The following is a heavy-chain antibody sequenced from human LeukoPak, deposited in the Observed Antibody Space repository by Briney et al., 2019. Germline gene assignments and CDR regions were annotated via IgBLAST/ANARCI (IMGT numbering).Heavy chain of an antibody. D-gene: IGHD6-13*01. J-gene: IGHJ4*02. CDR1: GYTFTSYG. CDR2: ISAYNGNT. Sequence: ASVKVSCKASGYTFTSYGTSWVRQAPGQGLEWMGWISAYNGNTNYAQKLQGRVTMTTDTSTSTAYMELRSLRSDDTAVYYCARVGDSSRRTFHYFDYWGQGTLVTVSS. V-gene: IGHV1-18*01. CDR3: ARVGDSSRRTFHYFDY.